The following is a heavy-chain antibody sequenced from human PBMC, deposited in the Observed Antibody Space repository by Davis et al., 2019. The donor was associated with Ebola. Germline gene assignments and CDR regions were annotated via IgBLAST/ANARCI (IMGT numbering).Heavy chain of an antibody. J-gene: IGHJ4*02. CDR3: ARDKTIFGVVIMFDY. CDR2: INSDGSSK. CDR1: GFTFSSYW. V-gene: IGHV3-74*01. D-gene: IGHD3-3*01. Sequence: ESLKIPCAASGFTFSSYWMHWVRQAPGKGLVWVSRINSDGSSKSYADSVKGRFTISRDNAKNTLYLQMNSLRGEDTAVYYCARDKTIFGVVIMFDYWGQGTLVTVSS.